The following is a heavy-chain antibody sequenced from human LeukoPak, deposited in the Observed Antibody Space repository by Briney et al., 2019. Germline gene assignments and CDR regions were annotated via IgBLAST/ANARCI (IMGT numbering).Heavy chain of an antibody. V-gene: IGHV3-21*01. CDR1: GFTFSDYW. Sequence: GGSLRLSCTASGFTFSDYWMTWVRQAPGKGLEWVSSISSSSSYIYYADSVKGRFTISRDNAKNSLYLQMNSLRAEDTAVYYCARAYSSGRFDYWGQGTLVTVSS. CDR2: ISSSSSYI. CDR3: ARAYSSGRFDY. D-gene: IGHD6-19*01. J-gene: IGHJ4*02.